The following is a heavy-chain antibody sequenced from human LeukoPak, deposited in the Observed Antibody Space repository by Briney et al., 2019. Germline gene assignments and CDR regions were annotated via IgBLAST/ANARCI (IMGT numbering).Heavy chain of an antibody. CDR1: GFTLSSYG. J-gene: IGHJ4*02. V-gene: IGHV3-33*03. CDR3: AKGGRYFDWSTGDY. Sequence: GGSLRLSCAASGFTLSSYGVHWVRQSPGEGLEGVAVIWYDGSNKYCADSVKGRFTISRDNSKNTLYLQMNRLRAEDTAVYYCAKGGRYFDWSTGDYWGQGTLVTVSS. CDR2: IWYDGSNK. D-gene: IGHD3-9*01.